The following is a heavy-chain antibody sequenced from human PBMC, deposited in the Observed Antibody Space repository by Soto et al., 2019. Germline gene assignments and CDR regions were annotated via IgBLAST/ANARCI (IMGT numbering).Heavy chain of an antibody. CDR1: GGTFSSYA. V-gene: IGHV1-69*01. D-gene: IGHD6-13*01. Sequence: QVQLVQSGAEVKKPGSSVKVSCKASGGTFSSYAISWVRQAPGQGLEWMGGIIPIFGTAHYAQKFQGRVTITADEYTRTAYMERSSLRSEDTAVYYCATARSWWLYEVFDYWGQGTLVTVSS. CDR2: IIPIFGTA. CDR3: ATARSWWLYEVFDY. J-gene: IGHJ4*02.